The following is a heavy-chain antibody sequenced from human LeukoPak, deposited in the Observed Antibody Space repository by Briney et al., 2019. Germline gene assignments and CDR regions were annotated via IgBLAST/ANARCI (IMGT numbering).Heavy chain of an antibody. Sequence: GGSLRLSCAASGFSFSSYWMGWVRQAPGKGLEWVANIKQDGSEKYYVDSVKGRFTISRDNAKNSLYLQMNSLRAEDTAVYYCATYSRVGQLVGYFDYWGQGTLVTVSS. J-gene: IGHJ4*02. V-gene: IGHV3-7*01. D-gene: IGHD6-6*01. CDR2: IKQDGSEK. CDR1: GFSFSSYW. CDR3: ATYSRVGQLVGYFDY.